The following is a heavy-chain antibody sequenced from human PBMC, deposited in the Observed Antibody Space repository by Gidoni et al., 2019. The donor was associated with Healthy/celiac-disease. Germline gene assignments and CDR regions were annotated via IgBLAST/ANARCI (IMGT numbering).Heavy chain of an antibody. CDR1: GGSISSSSYY. CDR3: ARRVMWEKSTVTHYYYYYGMDV. Sequence: QLQLQESGPGLVKPSETLSLTCTVSGGSISSSSYYWGWIRQPPGKGLEWIGSIYYSGSTYYNPSLKSRVTISVDTSKNQFSLKLSSVTAADTAVYYCARRVMWEKSTVTHYYYYYGMDVWGQGTTVTVSS. CDR2: IYYSGST. V-gene: IGHV4-39*01. D-gene: IGHD4-17*01. J-gene: IGHJ6*02.